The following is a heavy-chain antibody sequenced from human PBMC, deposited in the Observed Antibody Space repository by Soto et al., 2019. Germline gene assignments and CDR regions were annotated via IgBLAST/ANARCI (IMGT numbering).Heavy chain of an antibody. D-gene: IGHD3-3*01. Sequence: GASVKVSCKASGGTFSSYAISWVRQAPGQGLEWMGGIIPIFGTANYAQKFQGRVTITADESTSTAYMELSSLRSEDTAVYYCASLGSGHNYYYYGMDVWGQGTTVTVSS. CDR3: ASLGSGHNYYYYGMDV. V-gene: IGHV1-69*13. CDR1: GGTFSSYA. J-gene: IGHJ6*02. CDR2: IIPIFGTA.